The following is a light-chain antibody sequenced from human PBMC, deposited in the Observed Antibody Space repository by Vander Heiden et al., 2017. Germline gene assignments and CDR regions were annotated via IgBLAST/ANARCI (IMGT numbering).Light chain of an antibody. CDR1: QSVSSGY. CDR3: QQYGSSPYT. V-gene: IGKV3-20*01. CDR2: GVS. Sequence: EIVLTQSPGTLSLSPGERATLSCRASQSVSSGYLAWYQQKPGQAPRLLIYGVSSRATGIPDRFSGSWSGTDFTLTISRLEPEDFAVYYCQQYGSSPYTFGQGTKLEIK. J-gene: IGKJ2*01.